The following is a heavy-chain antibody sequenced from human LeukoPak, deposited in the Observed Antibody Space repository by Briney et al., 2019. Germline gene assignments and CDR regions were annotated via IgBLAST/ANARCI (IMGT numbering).Heavy chain of an antibody. J-gene: IGHJ4*02. D-gene: IGHD4-17*01. CDR2: ISAYNGNT. CDR3: ARGKQTWVYGDYPDY. Sequence: ASVKVSCKASGYTFTSYGISWVRQAPGQGLEWMEWISAYNGNTNYAQKLQGRVTMTTDTSTSTAYMELRSLRSDDTAVYYCARGKQTWVYGDYPDYWGQGTLVTVSS. V-gene: IGHV1-18*01. CDR1: GYTFTSYG.